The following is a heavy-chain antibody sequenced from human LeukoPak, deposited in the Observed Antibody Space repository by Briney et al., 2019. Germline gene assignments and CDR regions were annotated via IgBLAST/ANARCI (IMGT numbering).Heavy chain of an antibody. CDR3: ARGDLFLSFDY. J-gene: IGHJ4*02. Sequence: GGSLRLSCAASGFTFSSYAMHWVRQAPGKGLEWVAVISYDGSNKYYADSAKGRFTISRDNSKNTLYLQMNSLRAEDTAVYYCARGDLFLSFDYWGQGTLVTVSS. D-gene: IGHD2-21*02. V-gene: IGHV3-30-3*01. CDR1: GFTFSSYA. CDR2: ISYDGSNK.